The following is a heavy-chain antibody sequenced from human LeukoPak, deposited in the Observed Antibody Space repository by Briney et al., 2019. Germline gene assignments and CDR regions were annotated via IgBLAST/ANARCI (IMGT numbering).Heavy chain of an antibody. CDR3: AKDTMVRGLYDY. J-gene: IGHJ4*02. CDR2: ISGSGFST. Sequence: TGGSLRLSCAASGFTFNTYAMSWVRQVPGKGLEWVSTISGSGFSTFYADSVKGRFTISRDNSKNTLNLQMNSLRAEDTAIYYCAKDTMVRGLYDYWGQGTLVTVSS. CDR1: GFTFNTYA. D-gene: IGHD3-10*01. V-gene: IGHV3-23*01.